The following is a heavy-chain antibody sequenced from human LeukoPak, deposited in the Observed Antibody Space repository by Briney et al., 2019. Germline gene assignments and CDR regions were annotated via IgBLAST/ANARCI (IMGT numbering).Heavy chain of an antibody. Sequence: SETLSLTCTVSGGSISSGSYYWSWIRQPAGKGLEWIGRIYTSGSTNYNPSLKSRVTISVDTSKNQFSLKLSSVTAADTAVYYCARDGLRIAGSYYYYYMDVWGKGTTVTVSS. D-gene: IGHD4-17*01. CDR2: IYTSGST. J-gene: IGHJ6*03. V-gene: IGHV4-61*02. CDR1: GGSISSGSYY. CDR3: ARDGLRIAGSYYYYYMDV.